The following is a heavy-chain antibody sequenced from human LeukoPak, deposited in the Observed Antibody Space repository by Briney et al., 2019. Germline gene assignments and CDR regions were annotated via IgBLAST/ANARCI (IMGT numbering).Heavy chain of an antibody. Sequence: ASVTVSCKASGYTFTSYDINWVRQAPGQGLEGMGWMNPNSGNTVYAQKFQGRVTMTRNTSISTAYMELSSLRSEDTAVYYCARGRRHYDFWSGYYRNYYFDYWGQGTLVTVSS. CDR3: ARGRRHYDFWSGYYRNYYFDY. CDR1: GYTFTSYD. CDR2: MNPNSGNT. V-gene: IGHV1-8*01. D-gene: IGHD3-3*01. J-gene: IGHJ4*02.